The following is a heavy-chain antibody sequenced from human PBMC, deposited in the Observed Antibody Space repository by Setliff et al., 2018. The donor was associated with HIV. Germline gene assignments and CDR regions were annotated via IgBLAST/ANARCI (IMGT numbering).Heavy chain of an antibody. CDR3: ARARMVRKIYFFDY. CDR1: ELNSPNDW. Sequence: PGESLKISCKASELNSPNDWIAWVRQMSGNGLEWMGIIYPGDSETRYSPSFQGQVTISVDKSTTTAYLQWSSLKAPDSAIYYCARARMVRKIYFFDYWGQGTMVTVSS. CDR2: IYPGDSET. J-gene: IGHJ4*02. D-gene: IGHD3-10*01. V-gene: IGHV5-51*01.